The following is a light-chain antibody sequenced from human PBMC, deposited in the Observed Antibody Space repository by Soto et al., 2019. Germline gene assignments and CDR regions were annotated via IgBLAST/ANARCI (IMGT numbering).Light chain of an antibody. V-gene: IGLV1-47*01. J-gene: IGLJ1*01. Sequence: QSALTQPPSASGTPGQRVTISCSGSSSNIGSNYVYWYQQLPGTAPKLLIYRNNQRPSAVPDRFSGSKTRTSAALAISGLRSEDEADYYCAAWDDSLSGALYVFGTGAKVTV. CDR1: SSNIGSNY. CDR2: RNN. CDR3: AAWDDSLSGALYV.